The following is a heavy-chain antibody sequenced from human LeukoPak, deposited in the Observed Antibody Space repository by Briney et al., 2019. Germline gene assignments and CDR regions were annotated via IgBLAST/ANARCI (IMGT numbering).Heavy chain of an antibody. Sequence: SETLSLTCTVSGGSISTYYWSWIRQPPGKGLEWIGYIYYSGSTNYNPSLKSRVTISVDTSKTQFSLKLSSVTAADTAVYYCARSRGYSYGTTFLDYWGQGTLVTVSS. D-gene: IGHD5-18*01. J-gene: IGHJ4*02. CDR2: IYYSGST. CDR1: GGSISTYY. V-gene: IGHV4-59*08. CDR3: ARSRGYSYGTTFLDY.